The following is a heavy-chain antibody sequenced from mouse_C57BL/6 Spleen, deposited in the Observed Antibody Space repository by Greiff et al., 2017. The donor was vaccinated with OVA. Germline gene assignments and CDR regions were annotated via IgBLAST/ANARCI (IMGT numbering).Heavy chain of an antibody. CDR2: FDPEDGDT. V-gene: IGHV14-1*01. CDR3: TTSRNPWCSY. D-gene: IGHD2-1*01. Sequence: VQLQQSGAELVRPGASVKLSCTASGFNIKDYYMHWVKQRPEQGLEWIGRFDPEDGDTEYAPKFQGKATLTADTSSNTAYLQLSSLTSEDTAVYYCTTSRNPWCSYWGRGNLVTVSA. J-gene: IGHJ3*01. CDR1: GFNIKDYY.